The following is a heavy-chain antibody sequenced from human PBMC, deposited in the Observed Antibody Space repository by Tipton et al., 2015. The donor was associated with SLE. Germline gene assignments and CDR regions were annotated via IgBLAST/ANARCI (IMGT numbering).Heavy chain of an antibody. Sequence: TLSLTCAVSGGSISSGGYSWSWIRQPPGKGLEWIGYIYHSGSTYYNPSLKSRVTISVDRSKNQFSLKLSSVTAADTAVYYCATGLGELFYYYGMDVWGQGTTVTVSS. J-gene: IGHJ6*02. CDR3: ATGLGELFYYYGMDV. V-gene: IGHV4-30-2*01. CDR2: IYHSGST. D-gene: IGHD3-10*01. CDR1: GGSISSGGYS.